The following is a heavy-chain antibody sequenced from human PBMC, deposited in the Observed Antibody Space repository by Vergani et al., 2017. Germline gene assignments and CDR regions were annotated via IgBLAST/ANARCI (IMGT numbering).Heavy chain of an antibody. J-gene: IGHJ5*02. CDR2: IWYDGSNT. CDR1: GFTFSSYG. D-gene: IGHD2-15*01. Sequence: QVQLVESGGGVVQPGRSLRLSCAASGFTFSSYGMHWVRQAPGKGLEWVAVIWYDGSNTYYADSVKGRFTISRDNSKNTRYLQMNSLRAEDTAVYYCASSAAALPNWFDPWGQGTLVTVSS. CDR3: ASSAAALPNWFDP. V-gene: IGHV3-33*01.